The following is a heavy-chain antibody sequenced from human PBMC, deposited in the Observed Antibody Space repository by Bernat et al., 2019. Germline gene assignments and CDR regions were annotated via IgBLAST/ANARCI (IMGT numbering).Heavy chain of an antibody. J-gene: IGHJ4*01. Sequence: QVQLVQSGAEVKKPGASVKVSCKASGYTFTSYGISWGRQAPGQGREWRGGISAYNGNTNYAQYHQGRVTMTTDTSTSTAYQELRSLRSDTTAVDYCARDSSSSGKGNDYWGQGTLVTVSS. CDR3: ARDSSSSGKGNDY. V-gene: IGHV1-18*01. D-gene: IGHD6-6*01. CDR2: ISAYNGNT. CDR1: GYTFTSYG.